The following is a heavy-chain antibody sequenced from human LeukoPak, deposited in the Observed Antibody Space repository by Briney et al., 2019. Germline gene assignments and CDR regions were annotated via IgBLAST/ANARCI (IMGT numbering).Heavy chain of an antibody. V-gene: IGHV1-18*01. Sequence: ASVKVSCKTSGYTFTSHGISWVRQAPGQGPEWMGWITVYNGNTIYPQKLQSRVTVTTDTSTSTAYMELRSLTSDDTAMYYCARGLGSSWTPSWFDPWGQGTLVTVSS. J-gene: IGHJ5*02. CDR1: GYTFTSHG. CDR2: ITVYNGNT. D-gene: IGHD6-13*01. CDR3: ARGLGSSWTPSWFDP.